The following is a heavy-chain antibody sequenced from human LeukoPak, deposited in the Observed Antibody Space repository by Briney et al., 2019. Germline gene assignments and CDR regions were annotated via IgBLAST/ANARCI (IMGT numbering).Heavy chain of an antibody. V-gene: IGHV4-4*02. CDR3: ASAPSYYDSSGHGGY. Sequence: PSETLSLTCAVSGVSISSSNWWSWVRQPPGKGLEWIGEIYHSGSTNYNPSLKSRVTISVDTSKNQFSLKLSSVTAADTAVYYCASAPSYYDSSGHGGYWGQGTLVTVSS. J-gene: IGHJ4*02. CDR2: IYHSGST. D-gene: IGHD3-22*01. CDR1: GVSISSSNW.